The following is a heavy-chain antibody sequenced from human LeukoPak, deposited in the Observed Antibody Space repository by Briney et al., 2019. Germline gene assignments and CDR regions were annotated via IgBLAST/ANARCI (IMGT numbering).Heavy chain of an antibody. Sequence: SETLSLTCTVSGGSISSSSYYWGWSRQPPGKGLEWSGSIYYSGSTYYNPSLKSRVTISVDTSKNQFSLKLSSVTAADTAVYYCAAMSLLGSYRWKGDYWGQGTLVTVSS. CDR3: AAMSLLGSYRWKGDY. CDR2: IYYSGST. J-gene: IGHJ4*02. CDR1: GGSISSSSYY. V-gene: IGHV4-39*01. D-gene: IGHD3-16*02.